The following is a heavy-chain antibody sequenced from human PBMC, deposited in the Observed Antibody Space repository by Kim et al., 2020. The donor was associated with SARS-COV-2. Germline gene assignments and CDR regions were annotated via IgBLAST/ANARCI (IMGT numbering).Heavy chain of an antibody. J-gene: IGHJ5*02. D-gene: IGHD6-13*01. Sequence: SETLSPTCTVSGGSISSSSYYWGWIRQPPGKGLEWIGSIYYSGSTYYNPSLKSRVTISVDTSKNQFSLKLSSVTAADTAVYYCARLGLEGIAASWGQGTLVTVSS. CDR1: GGSISSSSYY. CDR2: IYYSGST. CDR3: ARLGLEGIAAS. V-gene: IGHV4-39*01.